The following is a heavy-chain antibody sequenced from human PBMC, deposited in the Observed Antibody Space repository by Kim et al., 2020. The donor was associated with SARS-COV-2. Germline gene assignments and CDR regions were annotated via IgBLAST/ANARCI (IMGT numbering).Heavy chain of an antibody. Sequence: SYADLVKRRFTISRDNSKNTLYLQMNSLRAEDTAVYYCARESIAARPLEYWGQGTLVTVSS. D-gene: IGHD6-6*01. J-gene: IGHJ4*02. CDR3: ARESIAARPLEY. V-gene: IGHV3-30*01.